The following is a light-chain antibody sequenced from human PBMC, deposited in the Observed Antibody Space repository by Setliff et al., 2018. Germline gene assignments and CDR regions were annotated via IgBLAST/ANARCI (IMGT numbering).Light chain of an antibody. CDR1: SSDVGGYNY. V-gene: IGLV2-14*01. Sequence: QSVLTQPASVSASPGQSITISCTGTSSDVGGYNYVSWYQQHAGKAPKLMIDEVTNRPPGVSDRFSGSKSGNTASLTISGLQAEDEADYYCSSYTTSTTRVFGGGTKVTVL. CDR3: SSYTTSTTRV. CDR2: EVT. J-gene: IGLJ2*01.